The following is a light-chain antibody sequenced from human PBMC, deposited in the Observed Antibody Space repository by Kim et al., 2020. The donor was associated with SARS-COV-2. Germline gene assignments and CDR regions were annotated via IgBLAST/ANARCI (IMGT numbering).Light chain of an antibody. CDR3: IQSIQVPWT. CDR2: EVS. V-gene: IGKV2D-29*01. Sequence: PASISCKSSQSLLDSDGNTYLYRYLQKSGQPPHLLIYEVSKAFSGAPERFSGSGSGTDFTLKISGVEAEDVGVYYCIQSIQVPWTFGQVTMVDIK. CDR1: QSLLDSDGNTY. J-gene: IGKJ1*01.